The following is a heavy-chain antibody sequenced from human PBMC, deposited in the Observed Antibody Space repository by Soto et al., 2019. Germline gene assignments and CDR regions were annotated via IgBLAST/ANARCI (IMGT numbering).Heavy chain of an antibody. Sequence: ASVKVSCKASGGTFSSLDINWVRQAPGQGLEWMGGIIPISETTNYAQKFQGRVTITADESTSTAYMELSSLRSEDTAVYYYARVVGDIVVVPAAIRHYYYYGMDFWGQGTTVTVSS. CDR2: IIPISETT. J-gene: IGHJ6*02. V-gene: IGHV1-69*13. CDR3: ARVVGDIVVVPAAIRHYYYYGMDF. CDR1: GGTFSSLD. D-gene: IGHD2-2*02.